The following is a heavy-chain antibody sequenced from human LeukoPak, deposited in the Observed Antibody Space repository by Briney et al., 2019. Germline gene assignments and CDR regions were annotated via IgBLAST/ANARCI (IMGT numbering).Heavy chain of an antibody. V-gene: IGHV3-21*01. Sequence: GGSLRLSCAASGFTFSSYSMNWVRQAPGKGLEWVSSISSSSSYIYYADSVKGRFTISRDNAKNSLYLQMNSLRAEDTAVYYCARVGTPDGTGTYYFDYWGQGTLVTVSS. CDR1: GFTFSSYS. J-gene: IGHJ4*02. CDR3: ARVGTPDGTGTYYFDY. D-gene: IGHD1-1*01. CDR2: ISSSSSYI.